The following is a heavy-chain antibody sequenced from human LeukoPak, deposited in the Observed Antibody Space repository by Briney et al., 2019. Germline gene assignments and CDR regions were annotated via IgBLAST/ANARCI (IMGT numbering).Heavy chain of an antibody. Sequence: SETLSLTCTVSGGSFSRYYWSWIRQPAGKGLEWIGRIYISVTPNYNPSLRGRVTMSIDTSKNQFSLKLTSVTAADTAVYYCAREKMTTITTIDYWGQGTLVTVSS. J-gene: IGHJ4*02. CDR1: GGSFSRYY. V-gene: IGHV4-4*07. CDR2: IYISVTP. D-gene: IGHD4-11*01. CDR3: AREKMTTITTIDY.